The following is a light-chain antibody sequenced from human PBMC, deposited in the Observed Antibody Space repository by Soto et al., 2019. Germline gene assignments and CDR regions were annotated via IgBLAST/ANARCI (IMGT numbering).Light chain of an antibody. V-gene: IGKV1-39*01. CDR2: AAS. CDR3: LQGYTTPPLT. Sequence: DIQMTQSPSSLSASVGERVTLTCRASQSISNYLSWYQHKPGIAPKLLIYAASTLQSGVPSRFSGSGSGTDFTLTISSLQFEDFATYYCLQGYTTPPLTFGGGTKVEIK. J-gene: IGKJ4*01. CDR1: QSISNY.